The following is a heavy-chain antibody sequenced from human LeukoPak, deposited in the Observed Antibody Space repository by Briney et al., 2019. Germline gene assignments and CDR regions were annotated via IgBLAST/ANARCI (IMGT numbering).Heavy chain of an antibody. V-gene: IGHV1-69*04. D-gene: IGHD2-2*01. CDR1: GGTFSSYA. J-gene: IGHJ3*02. CDR2: IIPILGIA. CDR3: ARQKCTSTSCLTKNAFDI. Sequence: SVKVSCKASGGTFSSYAISWVRQAPGQGLEWMGRIIPILGIANYAQKFQGRVTITADKSTSTAYMELSSLRSEDTAVYYCARQKCTSTSCLTKNAFDIWGQGTMFTVSS.